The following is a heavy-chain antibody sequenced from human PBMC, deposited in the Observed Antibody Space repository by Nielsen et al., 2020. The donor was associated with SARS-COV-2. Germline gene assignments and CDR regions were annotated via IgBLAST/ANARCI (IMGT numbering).Heavy chain of an antibody. V-gene: IGHV3-30-3*01. Sequence: GESLKISCAASGFSFSSYAMHWVRQAPGKGLEWVAVISYDGSNKYYADSVKGRFTISRDNSKNTVFLQMNSLRGEDTAVYYCARVPSGSYAGYFDYWGQGTLVTVSS. D-gene: IGHD1-26*01. CDR3: ARVPSGSYAGYFDY. J-gene: IGHJ4*02. CDR1: GFSFSSYA. CDR2: ISYDGSNK.